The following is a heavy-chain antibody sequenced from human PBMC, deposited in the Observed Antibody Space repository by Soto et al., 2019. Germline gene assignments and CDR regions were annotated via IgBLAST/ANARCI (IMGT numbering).Heavy chain of an antibody. J-gene: IGHJ4*02. CDR2: ISPIFGSA. D-gene: IGHD1-1*01. CDR1: GGAFSSNA. V-gene: IGHV1-69*13. Sequence: SVKVSCKAFGGAFSSNAISWMRQAPGQGLEWVGTISPIFGSAAYAQRFQGRVTITADVPTNTAYMELSSLRSEDPSVYYCARRAETNGWNGFGADKYYVDFGGQGTLVTVSS. CDR3: ARRAETNGWNGFGADKYYVDF.